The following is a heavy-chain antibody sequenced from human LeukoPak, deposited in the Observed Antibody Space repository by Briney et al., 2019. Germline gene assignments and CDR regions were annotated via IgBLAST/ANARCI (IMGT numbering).Heavy chain of an antibody. CDR2: ISGSGGST. CDR3: ARVRCSSTSCYEPHFDY. V-gene: IGHV3-23*01. Sequence: GGSLRLSCAASGFTFSSYAMSWVRQAPGKGLEWVSAISGSGGSTYYADSVKGRFTISRDNSKNTLYLQMNSLRAEDTAVYYCARVRCSSTSCYEPHFDYWGQGTLVTVSS. D-gene: IGHD2-2*01. J-gene: IGHJ4*02. CDR1: GFTFSSYA.